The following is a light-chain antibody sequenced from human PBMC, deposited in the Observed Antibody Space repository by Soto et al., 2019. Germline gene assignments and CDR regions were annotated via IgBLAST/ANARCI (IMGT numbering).Light chain of an antibody. V-gene: IGLV1-44*01. CDR1: SSNIGSNT. J-gene: IGLJ1*01. CDR3: AAWDDSLNEYV. CDR2: SNN. Sequence: QSVLTQPPSASGTPGQRVTISCSGSSSNIGSNTVNWYQQLPGTAPKLLIYSNNQRPLGVPDRFSGSKAGTSASLAISGLQSEDEADYYCAAWDDSLNEYVFGDGTKVTGL.